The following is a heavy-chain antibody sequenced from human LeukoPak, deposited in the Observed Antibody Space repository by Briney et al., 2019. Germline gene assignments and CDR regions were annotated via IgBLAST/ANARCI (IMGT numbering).Heavy chain of an antibody. CDR3: ARRVTYNWFDP. J-gene: IGHJ5*02. D-gene: IGHD2-21*02. CDR1: GGSFSGYY. CDR2: INHSGST. Sequence: SETLSLTCAVYGGSFSGYYWGWIRQPPGKGLEWIGEINHSGSTNYNPSLKSRVTISVDTSKNQFSLKLSSVTAADTAVYYCARRVTYNWFDPWGQGTLVTVSS. V-gene: IGHV4-34*01.